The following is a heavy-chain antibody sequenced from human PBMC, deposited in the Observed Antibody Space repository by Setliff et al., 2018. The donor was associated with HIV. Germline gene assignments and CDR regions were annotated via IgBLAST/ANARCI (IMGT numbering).Heavy chain of an antibody. CDR1: GYTFSNYG. Sequence: ASVKVSCKASGYTFSNYGISWVRQAPGQGLEWMGWISPYNGNTNYVQKLQGRVTITTDTSTSTAYMELRSLRSDDTALYYCARRGSYSFWFDPWGQGTLVTVSS. V-gene: IGHV1-18*01. D-gene: IGHD1-26*01. CDR2: ISPYNGNT. CDR3: ARRGSYSFWFDP. J-gene: IGHJ5*02.